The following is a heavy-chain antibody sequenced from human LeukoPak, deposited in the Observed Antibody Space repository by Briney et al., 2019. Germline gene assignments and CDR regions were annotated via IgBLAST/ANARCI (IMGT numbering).Heavy chain of an antibody. V-gene: IGHV1-69*01. CDR1: GGTFSSYA. J-gene: IGHJ3*02. CDR3: ARKNSVARPGAFYI. Sequence: GSSVKVSCKASGGTFSSYAISWVRQAPGQGLEWMGGIIPIFGTANYAQKFQGRVTITADESTSTAYMELSSLRSEATAVYYCARKNSVARPGAFYIWGPGTMVTVSS. D-gene: IGHD4-23*01. CDR2: IIPIFGTA.